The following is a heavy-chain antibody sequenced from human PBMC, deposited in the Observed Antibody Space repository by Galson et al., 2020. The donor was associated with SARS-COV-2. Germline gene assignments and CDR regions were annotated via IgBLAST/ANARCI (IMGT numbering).Heavy chain of an antibody. V-gene: IGHV3-21*01. D-gene: IGHD3-16*01. CDR1: GFPFISYA. CDR3: ARVGDMATTPDSYDYYGLDV. CDR2: ISAGSSYI. J-gene: IGHJ6*02. Sequence: GGSLRLSCSASGFPFISYAMNWVRQAPGKGLEWVSSISAGSSYIYYADSVRGRFTISKDNAENSLYLQMDSLRAEDTAVYYCARVGDMATTPDSYDYYGLDVWGQGTSVTVSS.